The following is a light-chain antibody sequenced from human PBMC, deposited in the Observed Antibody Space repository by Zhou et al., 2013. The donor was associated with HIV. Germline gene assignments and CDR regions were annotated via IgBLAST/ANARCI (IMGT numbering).Light chain of an antibody. V-gene: IGKV3-20*01. CDR3: QHRKT. J-gene: IGKJ1*01. Sequence: EIVLTQSPGTLSLSPGERATLSCRASQSVSSSYLTWYQQKPGQAPRFLIYGASSRATGIPDRFSGSGSGTDFTLTINRLEPEDFAVYYCQHRKTFGQGTTVEIK. CDR2: GAS. CDR1: QSVSSSY.